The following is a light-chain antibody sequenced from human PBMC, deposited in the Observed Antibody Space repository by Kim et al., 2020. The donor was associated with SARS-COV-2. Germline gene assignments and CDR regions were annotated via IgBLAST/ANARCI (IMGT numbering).Light chain of an antibody. Sequence: SPEERATLSCRASQSVSSDLAWYQQKPGQAPRLLIYGASTRATGIPARFSGSGSGTEFTLTISSLQSEDFAVYYCQQYNNWPPLYSFGQGTKLEIK. J-gene: IGKJ2*03. CDR3: QQYNNWPPLYS. CDR1: QSVSSD. V-gene: IGKV3-15*01. CDR2: GAS.